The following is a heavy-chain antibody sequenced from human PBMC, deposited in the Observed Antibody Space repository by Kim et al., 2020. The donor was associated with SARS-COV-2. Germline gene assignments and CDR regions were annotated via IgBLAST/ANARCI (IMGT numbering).Heavy chain of an antibody. V-gene: IGHV3-30*18. D-gene: IGHD4-17*01. J-gene: IGHJ6*02. CDR3: AKDLTYGDYGAPGMDV. CDR1: GFTFSSYG. CDR2: ISYDGSNK. Sequence: VGSLRLSCAASGFTFSSYGMHWVRQAPGKGLEWVAVISYDGSNKYYADSVKGRFTISRDNSKNTLYLQMNSLRAEDTAVYYCAKDLTYGDYGAPGMDVWGQGTTVTVSS.